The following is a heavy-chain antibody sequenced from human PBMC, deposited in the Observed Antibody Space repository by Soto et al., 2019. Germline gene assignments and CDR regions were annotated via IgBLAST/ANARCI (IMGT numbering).Heavy chain of an antibody. CDR1: GFTFSAHW. Sequence: GWSLRLSCAASGFTFSAHWMHLVRQAPGKGLVWVSHIKTDGSITRGADSVKGRFTISRDNARNTLYLQMNSLRAEDTAVYYCPRDNKWSLEYWDEGPLLTVFS. CDR3: PRDNKWSLEY. V-gene: IGHV3-74*01. D-gene: IGHD2-15*01. J-gene: IGHJ4*02. CDR2: IKTDGSIT.